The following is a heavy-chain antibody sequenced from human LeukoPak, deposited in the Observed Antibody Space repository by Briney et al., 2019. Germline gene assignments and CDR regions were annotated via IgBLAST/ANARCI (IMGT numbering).Heavy chain of an antibody. CDR1: GYTFTGYY. Sequence: ASVKVSCKASGYTFTGYYMHWVRQAPGQGLEWMGWINPNSGGTNYAQKFQGRVTMTRDTSISTAYMELSRLRSEDTAVYYCARGYGSGWPYYYYYMDVWGKGTTVTISS. CDR3: ARGYGSGWPYYYYYMDV. J-gene: IGHJ6*03. V-gene: IGHV1-2*02. CDR2: INPNSGGT. D-gene: IGHD6-19*01.